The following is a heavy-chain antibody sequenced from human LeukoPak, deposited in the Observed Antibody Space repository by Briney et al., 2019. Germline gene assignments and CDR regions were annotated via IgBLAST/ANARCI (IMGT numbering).Heavy chain of an antibody. CDR1: GYTFTSYT. Sequence: ASVKVSCKASGYTFTSYTMHWVRQAPGQRLEWMGWVNAGNGNTKYSQKFQGRVTITRDTSASTAYMELSSLRSEDTAVYYCARTTAMVTIFDYWGQGTLVTVSS. CDR3: ARTTAMVTIFDY. D-gene: IGHD5-18*01. J-gene: IGHJ4*02. V-gene: IGHV1-3*01. CDR2: VNAGNGNT.